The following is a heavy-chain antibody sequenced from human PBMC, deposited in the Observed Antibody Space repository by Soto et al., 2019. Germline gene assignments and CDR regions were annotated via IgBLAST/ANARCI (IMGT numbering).Heavy chain of an antibody. Sequence: LRLSCAASGFTFSSYGMHWVRQAPGKGLEWVAVISYDGSNKYYADSVKGRFTISRDNSKNTLYLQMNSLRAEDTAVYYCAKDSPTVPIVLVVAALYYYYYGMDVWGQGTTVTVSS. CDR2: ISYDGSNK. CDR3: AKDSPTVPIVLVVAALYYYYYGMDV. CDR1: GFTFSSYG. V-gene: IGHV3-30*18. D-gene: IGHD2-15*01. J-gene: IGHJ6*02.